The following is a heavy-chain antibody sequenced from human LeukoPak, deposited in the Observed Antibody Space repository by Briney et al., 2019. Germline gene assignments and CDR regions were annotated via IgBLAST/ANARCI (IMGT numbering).Heavy chain of an antibody. Sequence: GGSLRLSCAASGFTFSSYAMHWVRQAPGKGLEWVAVISYDGSNKYYADSVKGRFTISRDNSKNTLYLQMNSLRAEDTAVYYCARGPRFGIRMIVVVTKGHFDYWGQGTLVTVSS. J-gene: IGHJ4*02. V-gene: IGHV3-30*04. CDR2: ISYDGSNK. CDR1: GFTFSSYA. D-gene: IGHD3-22*01. CDR3: ARGPRFGIRMIVVVTKGHFDY.